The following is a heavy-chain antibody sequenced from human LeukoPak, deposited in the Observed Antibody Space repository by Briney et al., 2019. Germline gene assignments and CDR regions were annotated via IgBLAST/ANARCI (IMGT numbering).Heavy chain of an antibody. V-gene: IGHV3-23*01. CDR1: GFTFSSYA. CDR2: ISSSGSGGNT. D-gene: IGHD3-16*01. Sequence: PGGSLRLSCAASGFTFSSYAMSWARQAPGKGLEWVSGISSSGSGGNTYYADSVKGRFTISRDNAKNSLYLQMSNLRAEDTAVYFCARGGGLDVWGQGATVTVSS. J-gene: IGHJ6*02. CDR3: ARGGGLDV.